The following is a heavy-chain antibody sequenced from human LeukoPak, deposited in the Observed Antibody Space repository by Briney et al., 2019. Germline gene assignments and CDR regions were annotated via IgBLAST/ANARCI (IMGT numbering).Heavy chain of an antibody. Sequence: ASVKVSCKASGGTFSSYAISWVRQAPGQGLEWMGGFDPEDGETIYAQKFQGRVTMTEDTSTDTAYMELSSLRSEDTAVYYCATLALLEQGYCGGDCYLDYWGQGTLVTVPS. CDR2: FDPEDGET. J-gene: IGHJ4*02. V-gene: IGHV1-24*01. D-gene: IGHD2-21*02. CDR1: GGTFSSYA. CDR3: ATLALLEQGYCGGDCYLDY.